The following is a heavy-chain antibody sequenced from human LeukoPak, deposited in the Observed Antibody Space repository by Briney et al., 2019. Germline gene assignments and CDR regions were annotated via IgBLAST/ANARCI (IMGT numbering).Heavy chain of an antibody. Sequence: SETLSLTCSVSVGSIRNYYLSWIWQSPGKGLEWIGNVDKRGSTNYNPSFKSRVIVSSDTSRNEFSLKLNSVTAADTAIYYCARGGSSCYGCHDWFDPWGQGTRVTVSS. D-gene: IGHD2-2*01. V-gene: IGHV4-59*08. CDR2: VDKRGST. J-gene: IGHJ5*02. CDR3: ARGGSSCYGCHDWFDP. CDR1: VGSIRNYY.